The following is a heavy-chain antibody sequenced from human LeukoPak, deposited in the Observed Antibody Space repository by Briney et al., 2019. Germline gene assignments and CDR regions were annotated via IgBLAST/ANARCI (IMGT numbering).Heavy chain of an antibody. Sequence: PSETLSLTCAVYGGSFSGYYWSWIRQPPGKGLEWIGEINHSGSTNYNPSLKSRVTISVDTSKNQFSLKLSSVTAADTAVYYRARAPDCSGGSYYAGYYDYWGQGTLVTVSS. V-gene: IGHV4-34*01. CDR1: GGSFSGYY. D-gene: IGHD2-15*01. CDR3: ARAPDCSGGSYYAGYYDY. CDR2: INHSGST. J-gene: IGHJ4*02.